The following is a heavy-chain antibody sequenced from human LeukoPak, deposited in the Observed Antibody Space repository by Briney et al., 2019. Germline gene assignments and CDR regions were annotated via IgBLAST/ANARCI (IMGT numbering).Heavy chain of an antibody. CDR3: VREGVAAQGEPFDY. J-gene: IGHJ4*02. D-gene: IGHD6-6*01. V-gene: IGHV3-48*03. Sequence: GGSLRLSCAASGFTLSSYEMTWVRQAPGKGLEWVSYISSGGSTIYYADSVKGRFTISRDNAKNSLYLQMNSLRVEDTAVCYCVREGVAAQGEPFDYWGQGNLVTVSS. CDR2: ISSGGSTI. CDR1: GFTLSSYE.